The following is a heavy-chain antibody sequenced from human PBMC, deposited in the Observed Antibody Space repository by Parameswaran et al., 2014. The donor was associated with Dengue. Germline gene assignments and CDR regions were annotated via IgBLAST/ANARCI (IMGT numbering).Heavy chain of an antibody. J-gene: IGHJ6*02. V-gene: IGHV1-69*01. CDR3: ARDPDDCSGGSCYSYYYYGMDV. Sequence: WVRQAPGQGLEWMGGIIPILGTANYAQKFQGRVTITADESTSTAYMELSSLRSEDTAVYYCARDPDDCSGGSCYSYYYYGMDVWGQGTTVTVSS. D-gene: IGHD2-15*01. CDR2: IIPILGTA.